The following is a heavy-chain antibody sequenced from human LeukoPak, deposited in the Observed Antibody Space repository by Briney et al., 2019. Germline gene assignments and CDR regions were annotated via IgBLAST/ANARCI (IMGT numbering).Heavy chain of an antibody. CDR1: GFTFSSYS. CDR3: ARGRDDCSSTSCYPRHFDY. D-gene: IGHD2-2*01. V-gene: IGHV3-21*01. CDR2: ISSSSSYI. J-gene: IGHJ4*02. Sequence: PGGSLRLSCAASGFTFSSYSMNWVRQAPGKGLEWVSSISSSSSYIYYADSVKGRFTISRDNAKNSLYLQMNSLRAEDTAVYYCARGRDDCSSTSCYPRHFDYWGQGTLVTVSS.